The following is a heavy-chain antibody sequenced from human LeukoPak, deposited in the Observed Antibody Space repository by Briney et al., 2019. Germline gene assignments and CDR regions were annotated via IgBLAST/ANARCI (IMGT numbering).Heavy chain of an antibody. CDR3: ARESESSGWYDY. Sequence: GGSLRLSCAAPGFMFHDYAIHWIRQAPGKGLEWVSLISGDGGSTFYADSVKGRFTISRDNSKNSLYLQMNSLRSDDTALYYCARESESSGWYDYWGQGTLVTVSS. CDR2: ISGDGGST. CDR1: GFMFHDYA. D-gene: IGHD6-19*01. J-gene: IGHJ4*02. V-gene: IGHV3-43*02.